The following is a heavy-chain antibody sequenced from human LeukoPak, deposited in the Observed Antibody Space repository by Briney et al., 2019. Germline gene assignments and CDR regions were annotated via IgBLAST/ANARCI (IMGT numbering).Heavy chain of an antibody. CDR2: INPTGGST. V-gene: IGHV1-46*01. Sequence: ASVKVSCKASGYTFPSYFMHWVRQAPGQGLEWMGIINPTGGSTTYAQKFQGRVTMTRDTSTSIVYMELSSLRSDDTAVYYCARTAALLFDYWGKGTLVPVS. J-gene: IGHJ4*02. CDR3: ARTAALLFDY. D-gene: IGHD6-13*01. CDR1: GYTFPSYF.